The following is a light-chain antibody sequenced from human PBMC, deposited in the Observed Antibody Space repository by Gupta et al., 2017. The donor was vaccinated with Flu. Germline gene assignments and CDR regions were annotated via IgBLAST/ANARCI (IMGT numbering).Light chain of an antibody. J-gene: IGKJ1*01. CDR3: QQYGSSPWT. CDR1: QSVISTY. V-gene: IGKV3-20*01. Sequence: ESASLSCRASQSVISTYLAWYQHKVGQPPRLLIYGASTRATGIPDRFSGSGSGTDFTLTISRLEPEDFAVYYCQQYGSSPWTFGQGTKVESK. CDR2: GAS.